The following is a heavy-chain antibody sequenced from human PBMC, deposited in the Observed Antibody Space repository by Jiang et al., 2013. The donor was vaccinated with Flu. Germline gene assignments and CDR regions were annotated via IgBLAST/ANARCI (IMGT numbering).Heavy chain of an antibody. J-gene: IGHJ5*02. CDR3: ARRGLGIAVAARSGLRWFDP. CDR1: GGSISSYY. CDR2: IYYSGST. Sequence: PGLVKPSETLSLTCTVSGGSISSYYWSWIRQPPGKGLEWIGYIYYSGSTNYNPSLKSRVTISVDTSKNQFSLKLSSVTAADTAVYYCARRGLGIAVAARSGLRWFDPWGQGTLVTVSS. V-gene: IGHV4-59*01. D-gene: IGHD6-19*01.